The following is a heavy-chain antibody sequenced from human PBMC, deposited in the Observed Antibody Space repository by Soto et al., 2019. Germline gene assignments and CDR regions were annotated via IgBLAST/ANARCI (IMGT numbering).Heavy chain of an antibody. D-gene: IGHD3-10*01. V-gene: IGHV2-5*02. J-gene: IGHJ4*02. CDR1: GFSLSTSGVS. CDR2: IYWDDDK. CDR3: AYNDDTVVGSGVY. Sequence: QITLKESGPTLVKPTQTLTLTCSFSGFSLSTSGVSVSWIRQPPGEALEWLALIYWDDDKRYSPSLQGRVTISKDTSKNQVVLIMTNMDPVDTATYFCAYNDDTVVGSGVYWGQGILVTVAS.